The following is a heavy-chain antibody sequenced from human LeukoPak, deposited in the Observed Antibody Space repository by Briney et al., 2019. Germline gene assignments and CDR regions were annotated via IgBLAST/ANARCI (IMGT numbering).Heavy chain of an antibody. CDR2: IIPILGIA. CDR3: ARGGSSSWLDY. Sequence: GASVKVSCKASGGTFSSHAFSWVRQAPGQGLEWMGRIIPILGIANYAQKFQGRVTITADKSTSTAYMELSSLRSEDTAVYYCARGGSSSWLDYWGQGTLVTVSS. V-gene: IGHV1-69*04. D-gene: IGHD6-13*01. CDR1: GGTFSSHA. J-gene: IGHJ4*02.